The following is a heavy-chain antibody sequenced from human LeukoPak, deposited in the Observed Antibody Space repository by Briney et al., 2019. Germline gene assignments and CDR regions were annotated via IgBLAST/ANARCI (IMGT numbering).Heavy chain of an antibody. V-gene: IGHV3-11*04. J-gene: IGHJ4*02. CDR2: ISRSGSTI. CDR3: ARVPDYGGNPFDY. D-gene: IGHD4-23*01. CDR1: GFTFSAYY. Sequence: GGSLRLSCAASGFTFSAYYMTWIRQAPGKGLEWVSYISRSGSTIYYADSVKGRFTISRDNAKNSLYLQMNSLRAEDTAVYYCARVPDYGGNPFDYWGREPWSPSPQ.